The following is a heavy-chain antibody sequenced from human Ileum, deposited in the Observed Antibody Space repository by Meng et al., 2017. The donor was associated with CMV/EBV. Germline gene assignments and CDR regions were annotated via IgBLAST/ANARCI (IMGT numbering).Heavy chain of an antibody. CDR3: ARDWSGYIDY. D-gene: IGHD3-3*01. J-gene: IGHJ4*02. CDR1: GFTFDIYW. V-gene: IGHV3-74*01. Sequence: GGSLRLSCAASGFTFDIYWMHWVRQAPGKGLVWVSRINPDGTTTNYADSVKDRFTISRDNAKNTLYLQMSGLRVEDTAVYYCARDWSGYIDYWGQGNLVTVSS. CDR2: INPDGTTT.